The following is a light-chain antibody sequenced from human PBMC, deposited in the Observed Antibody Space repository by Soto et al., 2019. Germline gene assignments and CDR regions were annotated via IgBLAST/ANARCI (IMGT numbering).Light chain of an antibody. CDR2: WAS. Sequence: DIVMTQSPDFLAVSLGERATINCKSSQSVLYSSNNKNYLAWYQQKPGQPPKLLIYWASTRESGVPDRFSGSGSGTDFTLTISSLQAEDVAVYYCQQYYSTPLRTFGQGTKLEIK. CDR1: QSVLYSSNNKNY. J-gene: IGKJ2*01. CDR3: QQYYSTPLRT. V-gene: IGKV4-1*01.